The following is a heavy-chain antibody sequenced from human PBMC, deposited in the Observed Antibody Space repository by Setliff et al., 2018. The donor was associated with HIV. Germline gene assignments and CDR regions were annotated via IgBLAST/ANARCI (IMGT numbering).Heavy chain of an antibody. CDR2: VYYSGTT. CDR3: VRRTSGRGVVAPAAFDI. Sequence: SETLSLTCTVSGGSLNSGTYYWGWVRQPPGKGLEWIGNVYYSGTTYYNPSLKSRVTISVDTSKNQFSLKLKSVTTTDTGIYYCVRRTSGRGVVAPAAFDIWGQGTVVTVS. CDR1: GGSLNSGTYY. D-gene: IGHD3-22*01. V-gene: IGHV4-39*01. J-gene: IGHJ3*02.